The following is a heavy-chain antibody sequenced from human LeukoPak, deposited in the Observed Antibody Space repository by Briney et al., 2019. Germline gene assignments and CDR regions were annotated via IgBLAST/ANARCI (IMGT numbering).Heavy chain of an antibody. V-gene: IGHV3-30-3*01. J-gene: IGHJ6*03. Sequence: SCKASGGTFSSYAMHWVRQAPGKGLEWVAVISYDGSNKYYADSVKGRFTISRDNSKNTLYLQMNSLRAEDTAVYYCARDGDTAMASYYYYYMDVWGKGTTVTVSS. CDR1: GGTFSSYA. CDR3: ARDGDTAMASYYYYYMDV. CDR2: ISYDGSNK. D-gene: IGHD5-18*01.